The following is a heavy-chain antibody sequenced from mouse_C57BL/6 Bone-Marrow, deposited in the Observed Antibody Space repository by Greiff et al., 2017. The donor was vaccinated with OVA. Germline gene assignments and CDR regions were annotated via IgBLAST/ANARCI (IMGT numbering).Heavy chain of an antibody. J-gene: IGHJ4*01. CDR2: IYTRSGNT. CDR1: GYTFTSYG. V-gene: IGHV1-81*01. Sequence: QVHVKQSGAELARPGASVKLSCKASGYTFTSYGISWVKQRTGQGLEWIGEIYTRSGNTYYNEKFKGKATLTVDKSSSTAYMQLSSLTSEDSAVYYGAIHPATVVATKAMDYWGQGTSVTVSS. CDR3: AIHPATVVATKAMDY. D-gene: IGHD1-1*01.